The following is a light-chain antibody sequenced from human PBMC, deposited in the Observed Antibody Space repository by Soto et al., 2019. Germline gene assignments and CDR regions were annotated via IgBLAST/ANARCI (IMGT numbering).Light chain of an antibody. Sequence: QDVVTQPPSASGTPGQRVTISCSGGSSNIGSNAVTWYHQLPGTAPKLLIYSNNQRPSGVPDRFSGSKSGTSASLAISGLQSEDEADYYCAAWDDSLNGLYVFGTGTKVTVL. CDR1: SSNIGSNA. CDR3: AAWDDSLNGLYV. CDR2: SNN. J-gene: IGLJ1*01. V-gene: IGLV1-44*01.